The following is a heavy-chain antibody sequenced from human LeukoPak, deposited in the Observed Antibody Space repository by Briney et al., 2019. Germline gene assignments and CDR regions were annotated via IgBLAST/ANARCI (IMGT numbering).Heavy chain of an antibody. CDR3: ATKAADYYGSGSYYRY. CDR1: GYTFSNYV. D-gene: IGHD3-10*01. J-gene: IGHJ4*02. Sequence: GASVKVSCKASGYTFSNYVIHWVRQAPGQGLEWMGWISAYNGNTNYAQKLQGRVTMTTDTSTSTAYMELRSLRSDDTAVYYCATKAADYYGSGSYYRYWGQGTLVTVSS. CDR2: ISAYNGNT. V-gene: IGHV1-18*01.